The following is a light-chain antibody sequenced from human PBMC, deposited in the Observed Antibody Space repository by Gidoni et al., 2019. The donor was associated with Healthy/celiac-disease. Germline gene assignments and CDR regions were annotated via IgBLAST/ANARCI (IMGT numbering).Light chain of an antibody. J-gene: IGLJ3*02. Sequence: QSALTQPASVSGSPGQSITISCTGTSIDVGGYNYVSWYQQHPGKAPKLMIYDVSNRPSGVSNRFSGSKSGNTASLTSSGLQAEDEADYYCSSYTSSSTRVFGGGTKLTFL. CDR1: SIDVGGYNY. V-gene: IGLV2-14*01. CDR3: SSYTSSSTRV. CDR2: DVS.